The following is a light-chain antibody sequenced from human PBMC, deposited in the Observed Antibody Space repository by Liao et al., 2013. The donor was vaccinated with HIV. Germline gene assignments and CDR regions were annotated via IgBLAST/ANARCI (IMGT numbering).Light chain of an antibody. J-gene: IGLJ1*01. CDR2: QDR. V-gene: IGLV3-1*01. CDR1: KLGDKY. Sequence: SYELTQPPSVPVSPGQTASITCSGDKLGDKYACWYQQKPGQSPVLVIYQDRKRPSGIPERFSGSNSGNTATLTISGTQAMDEADYYCQAWDSSTGVFGTGTKVTVL. CDR3: QAWDSSTGV.